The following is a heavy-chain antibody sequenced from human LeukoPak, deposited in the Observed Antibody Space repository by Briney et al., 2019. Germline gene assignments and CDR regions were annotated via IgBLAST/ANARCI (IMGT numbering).Heavy chain of an antibody. CDR3: AKVDDFWSGSIDY. J-gene: IGHJ4*02. Sequence: PGGSLRLSWAASGLTPSSCGMSWVRQAPGKGLEWVSAISGRGDGTYYADSVKGRFTISRDNSKNTLYLQMNSLRAEDTAVYYCAKVDDFWSGSIDYWGQGTLVTVSS. CDR1: GLTPSSCG. CDR2: ISGRGDGT. V-gene: IGHV3-23*01. D-gene: IGHD3-3*01.